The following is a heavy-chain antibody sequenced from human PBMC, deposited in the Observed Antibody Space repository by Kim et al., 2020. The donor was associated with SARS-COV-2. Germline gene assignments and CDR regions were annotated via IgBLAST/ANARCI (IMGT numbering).Heavy chain of an antibody. CDR2: ST. D-gene: IGHD6-19*01. V-gene: IGHV4-34*01. J-gene: IGHJ4*02. CDR3: ARGRIAVAGN. Sequence: STNDNPSLKSRVTISVDTSKNPFSRKLSSVTAADTAVYYCARGRIAVAGNWGQGTLVTVSS.